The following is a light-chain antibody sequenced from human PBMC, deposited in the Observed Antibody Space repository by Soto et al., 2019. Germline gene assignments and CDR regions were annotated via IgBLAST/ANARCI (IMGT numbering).Light chain of an antibody. J-gene: IGKJ1*01. CDR1: QSISSY. V-gene: IGKV1-39*01. Sequence: DIQMTQSPSSLSASVGDRVTITCRPSQSISSYLNWYQQKPGKAPKLLIYAASSLQSGGPSRFSGSGSGTDFTLTISSLQPEDVATYYCQQSYSTPRTFGQGTKVDIK. CDR2: AAS. CDR3: QQSYSTPRT.